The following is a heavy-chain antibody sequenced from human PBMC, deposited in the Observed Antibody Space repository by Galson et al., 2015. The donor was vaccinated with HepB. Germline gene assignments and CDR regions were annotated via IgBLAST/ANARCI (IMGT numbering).Heavy chain of an antibody. CDR1: GDTYSTNG. CDR3: ARQPDTSGDYYFDH. V-gene: IGHV1-69*06. J-gene: IGHJ4*02. CDR2: IIPIFGAA. Sequence: SVKVSCKASGDTYSTNGINWVRQAPGQGLEWLGGIIPIFGAANHAQKFQGRVVITADKSMTTTYMELSSLRSEDTAVYYCARQPDTSGDYYFDHWGQGTLVTVSS. D-gene: IGHD1-14*01.